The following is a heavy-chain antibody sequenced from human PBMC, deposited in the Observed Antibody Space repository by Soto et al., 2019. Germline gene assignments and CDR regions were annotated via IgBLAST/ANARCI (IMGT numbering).Heavy chain of an antibody. CDR1: GYTFTSYY. V-gene: IGHV1-46*01. CDR2: INTRAGRT. CDR3: ARAGALGLPIGNIGFDS. Sequence: QVQLVQSGAEVRKPGASVKVSCKASGYTFTSYYVHWVRQAPGQGLEWMGVINTRAGRTTYAQTSAGRLTKTRGTATTTVDLQPTAVASECRSVYYCARAGALGLPIGNIGFDSGGQGALGFVCS. D-gene: IGHD1-26*01. J-gene: IGHJ4*02.